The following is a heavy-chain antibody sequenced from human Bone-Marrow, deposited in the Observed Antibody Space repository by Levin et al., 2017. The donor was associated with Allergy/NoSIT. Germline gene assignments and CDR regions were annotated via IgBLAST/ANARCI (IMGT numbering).Heavy chain of an antibody. CDR2: INHNATT. J-gene: IGHJ4*02. D-gene: IGHD3-9*01. Sequence: SCAVHGGSFSDYYWSWIRQSPGKGLEWIVEINHNATTTSHPSLPSRVTISLDTSKNEFSLRLKSVTAADTAVFFCARGFGYFDTLSPSSYFDQWGQGTLVTVSS. CDR3: ARGFGYFDTLSPSSYFDQ. CDR1: GGSFSDYY. V-gene: IGHV4-34*01.